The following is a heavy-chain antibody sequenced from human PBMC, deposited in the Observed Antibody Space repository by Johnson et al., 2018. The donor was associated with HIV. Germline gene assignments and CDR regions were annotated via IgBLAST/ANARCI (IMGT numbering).Heavy chain of an antibody. J-gene: IGHJ3*02. CDR3: SGSYRSGGDLGGGWNAFDI. Sequence: VQLVESGGGLVKPGGSLRLSCAASGFTFSDYHMTWVRQAPGKGLEWVSSIGSNTHYADSVKGRFTISRDTSKNTLYLQMNSLRAEGTAVYDCSGSYRSGGDLGGGWNAFDIWGQGTMVTVSS. CDR2: IGSNT. CDR1: GFTFSDYH. D-gene: IGHD2-15*01. V-gene: IGHV3-23*05.